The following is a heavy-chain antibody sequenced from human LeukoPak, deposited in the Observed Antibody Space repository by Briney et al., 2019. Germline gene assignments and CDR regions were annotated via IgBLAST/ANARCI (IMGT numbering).Heavy chain of an antibody. CDR1: GYTFTSND. CDR3: ATGLWFGKYLDV. D-gene: IGHD3-10*01. CDR2: ISAYNGNT. Sequence: ASVKVSCKASGYTFTSNDISWVRQAPGQGLEWMGWISAYNGNTNYAQKLQGRVTMTEDTSTDTAYMELSSLRSEDTAVYYCATGLWFGKYLDVWGKGTTVTISS. V-gene: IGHV1-18*01. J-gene: IGHJ6*04.